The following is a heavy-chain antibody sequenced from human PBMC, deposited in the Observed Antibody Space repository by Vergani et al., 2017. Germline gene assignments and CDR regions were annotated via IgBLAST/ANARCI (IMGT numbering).Heavy chain of an antibody. J-gene: IGHJ5*02. Sequence: QVQLVQSGAEVKKPGASVKVSCKASGYTFTGYYMHWVRQAPGQGLEWMGRIIPILGIANYAQKFQGRVTITADKSTSTAYMELSSLRSEDTAVYYCAWGAASKGDWFDPWGQGTLVTVSS. CDR3: AWGAASKGDWFDP. CDR1: GYTFTGYY. D-gene: IGHD2-15*01. V-gene: IGHV1-69*09. CDR2: IIPILGIA.